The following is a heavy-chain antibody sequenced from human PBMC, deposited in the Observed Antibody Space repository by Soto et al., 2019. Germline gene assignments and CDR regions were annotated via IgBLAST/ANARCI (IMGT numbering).Heavy chain of an antibody. CDR1: GYTFTSYG. Sequence: ASVKVSCKASGYTFTSYGISWARQATGHGLEWMGWINPNSGNIGYAQRFQGRVTMTRDTAIRTAYMEVSSLRSDDTAVYYCARGRASGSYYLLDYWGQGTLVTVSS. V-gene: IGHV1-8*02. D-gene: IGHD3-10*01. J-gene: IGHJ4*02. CDR3: ARGRASGSYYLLDY. CDR2: INPNSGNI.